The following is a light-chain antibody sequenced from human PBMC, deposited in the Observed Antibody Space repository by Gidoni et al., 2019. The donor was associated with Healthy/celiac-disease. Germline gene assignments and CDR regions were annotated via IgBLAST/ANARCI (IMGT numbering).Light chain of an antibody. V-gene: IGKV2-28*01. CDR1: QSLLHSNGYNY. J-gene: IGKJ2*01. CDR2: FGS. CDR3: MQAQQTPYT. Sequence: DIVMTQSPLSLPVTPGEPASISCRSSQSLLHSNGYNYLDWYLQKPEQSPQLLIYFGSNRASGLAERIGGGGGGADFTMKIRREEEEDGGDYYLMQAQQTPYTFGQGTKLEIK.